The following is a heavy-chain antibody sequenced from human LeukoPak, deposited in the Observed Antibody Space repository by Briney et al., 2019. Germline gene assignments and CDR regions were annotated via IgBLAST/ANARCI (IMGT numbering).Heavy chain of an antibody. D-gene: IGHD6-13*01. J-gene: IGHJ5*02. V-gene: IGHV1-69*13. CDR1: GGTFSSYA. CDR2: IIPIFGTA. CDR3: ARGAIAAAGEVNWFDP. Sequence: SVKVSCKASGGTFSSYAISWVRQAPRQGLEWMGGIIPIFGTANYAQKFQGRVTITADESTSTAYMELSSLRSEGTAVYYCARGAIAAAGEVNWFDPWGQGTLVTVSS.